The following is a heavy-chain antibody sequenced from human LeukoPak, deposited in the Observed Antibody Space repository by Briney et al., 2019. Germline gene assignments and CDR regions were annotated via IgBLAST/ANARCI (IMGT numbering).Heavy chain of an antibody. CDR3: ARAQRALDY. CDR2: IGGGGTE. Sequence: GGSLRLSCAASGFTITTYAVKWVRQAPGKGLEWVSGIGGGGTEYYADSVKGRFIISSDSSQNLVHLQMNSLTVEDTAVYCARAQRALDYWGQGTLVTVSS. V-gene: IGHV3-23*01. J-gene: IGHJ4*02. CDR1: GFTITTYA. D-gene: IGHD1-1*01.